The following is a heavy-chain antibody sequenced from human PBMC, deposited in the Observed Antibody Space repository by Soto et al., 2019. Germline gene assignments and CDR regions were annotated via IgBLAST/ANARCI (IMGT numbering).Heavy chain of an antibody. CDR3: AREYYGDYYYYGMDV. CDR2: ISSSSSYI. V-gene: IGHV3-21*01. J-gene: IGHJ6*02. D-gene: IGHD3-3*01. Sequence: PGGSLRLSCAASGFTFSSYSMNWVRQAPGKGLEWVSSISSSSSYIYYADSVKGRFTISRDNAKNSLYLQMNSLRAEDTAVYYCAREYYGDYYYYGMDVWGQGTTVTVSS. CDR1: GFTFSSYS.